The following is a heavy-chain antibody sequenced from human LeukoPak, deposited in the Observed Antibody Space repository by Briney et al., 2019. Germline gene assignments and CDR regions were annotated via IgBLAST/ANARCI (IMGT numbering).Heavy chain of an antibody. CDR3: ARAGSGYSFDI. J-gene: IGHJ3*02. Sequence: PSETLSLTCTVSGASISSYYWSWIRQPPGKGLEWIGYMYYSGSTNYNPSLKSRVTISVDTSKNQFSPKLSSVTAADTAVYYCARAGSGYSFDIWGQGTMVTVSS. V-gene: IGHV4-59*01. D-gene: IGHD3-22*01. CDR2: MYYSGST. CDR1: GASISSYY.